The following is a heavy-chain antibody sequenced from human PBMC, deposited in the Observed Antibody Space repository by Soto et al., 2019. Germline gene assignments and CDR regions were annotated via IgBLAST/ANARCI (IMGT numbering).Heavy chain of an antibody. V-gene: IGHV3-74*01. CDR1: GITFSSYW. Sequence: GGSLRLSCAASGITFSSYWMHWVRQAPGKGLVWVSRIKSDGSSTSYADSVKGRFTISRDNAKNTLYLQMNSLRAEDTAVYYCAREACSGGNCFYFGPDYWGQGTLVTVSS. J-gene: IGHJ4*02. D-gene: IGHD2-15*01. CDR2: IKSDGSST. CDR3: AREACSGGNCFYFGPDY.